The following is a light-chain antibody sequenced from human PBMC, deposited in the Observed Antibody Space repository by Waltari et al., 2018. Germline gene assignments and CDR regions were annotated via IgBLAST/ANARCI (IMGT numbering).Light chain of an antibody. V-gene: IGKV1-39*01. J-gene: IGKJ1*01. Sequence: IQMTQSPSSLSASVEARVTITCRASQKISSYLNWYQQKPGTAPRLLIYDASRLQSGVPSRFSGSGSGTDFTLTISSLQPEDFRTYYCQQTYTTPRTFGQGTKVETK. CDR2: DAS. CDR1: QKISSY. CDR3: QQTYTTPRT.